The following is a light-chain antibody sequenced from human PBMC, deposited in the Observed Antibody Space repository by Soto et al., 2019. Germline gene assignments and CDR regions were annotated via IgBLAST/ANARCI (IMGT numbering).Light chain of an antibody. J-gene: IGKJ1*01. CDR2: DAS. CDR3: QQRSNWPPWT. CDR1: QSVSSY. V-gene: IGKV3-11*01. Sequence: EIVLTQSPATLSLSPGGRATLSCRASQSVSSYLAWYQQKPGQAPRLLIYDASNRATGIPARFSGSGSGTDFTLPISSLEPEDFAVYYCQQRSNWPPWTFGQGTKVEIK.